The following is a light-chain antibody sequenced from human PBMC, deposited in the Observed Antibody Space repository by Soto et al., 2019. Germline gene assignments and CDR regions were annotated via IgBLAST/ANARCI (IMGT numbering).Light chain of an antibody. J-gene: IGLJ1*01. CDR3: SSYTSGSTLPEV. Sequence: QSALTQPASVSGSPGQSITISCTGTSSHVGDYNYVSWYQQHPGKAPKLMIYDVSNRPSGVYNRFSGSKSGNTASLTISGRQAEDEADYYCSSYTSGSTLPEVFGTGTKLTVL. CDR2: DVS. CDR1: SSHVGDYNY. V-gene: IGLV2-14*01.